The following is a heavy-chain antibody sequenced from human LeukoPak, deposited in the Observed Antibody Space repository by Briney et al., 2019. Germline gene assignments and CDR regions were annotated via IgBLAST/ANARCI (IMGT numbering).Heavy chain of an antibody. CDR1: GFTFSSYG. J-gene: IGHJ4*02. D-gene: IGHD4-17*01. Sequence: GGSLRLSCAASGFTFSSYGMHWVRQAPGKGLEWVAFIRYDGSNKYYADSVKGRFTISRDNSKNTLYLQMNSLRAEDTAVYYCAKDADYGDYEYFDYWGQGTLVTVSS. CDR3: AKDADYGDYEYFDY. V-gene: IGHV3-30*02. CDR2: IRYDGSNK.